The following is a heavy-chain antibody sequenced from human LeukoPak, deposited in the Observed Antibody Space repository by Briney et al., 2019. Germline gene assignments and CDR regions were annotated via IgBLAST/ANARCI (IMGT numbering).Heavy chain of an antibody. J-gene: IGHJ5*02. CDR3: AKGRQLLDP. V-gene: IGHV3-23*01. CDR1: GFIFSNFA. CDR2: ISGSSGTI. D-gene: IGHD1-7*01. Sequence: PGGSLRLSCAASGFIFSNFAMSWVRQAPGKGLEWAASISGSSGTIDYADSVKGRFTISRDNSNNAHYLQMNSLRPEDTAVYYCAKGRQLLDPWGQGTLVTVSS.